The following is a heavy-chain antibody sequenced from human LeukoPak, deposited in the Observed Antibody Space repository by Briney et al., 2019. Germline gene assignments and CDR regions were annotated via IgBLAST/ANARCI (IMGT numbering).Heavy chain of an antibody. V-gene: IGHV1-8*01. D-gene: IGHD6-13*01. CDR2: MNPNSGNT. CDR3: ARGSYSSRFYYGMDV. Sequence: ASVKVSCKASGYTFTSYDINWVRQATGQGLEWMGWMNPNSGNTGYAQKFQGRVTMTMNTSISTAYMELSSLRSEDTAVYYCARGSYSSRFYYGMDVWGQGTTVTVSS. CDR1: GYTFTSYD. J-gene: IGHJ6*02.